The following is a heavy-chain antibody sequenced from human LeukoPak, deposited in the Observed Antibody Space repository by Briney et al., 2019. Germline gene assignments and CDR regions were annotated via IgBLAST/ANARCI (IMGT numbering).Heavy chain of an antibody. CDR1: GFGFGNYA. D-gene: IGHD1-1*01. CDR2: ISSSGSTI. CDR3: ARELALYIDY. J-gene: IGHJ4*02. V-gene: IGHV3-48*03. Sequence: GGSLRLSCAASGFGFGNYAMHWVRQAPGKGLEWVSYISSSGSTIYYADSVKGRFTISRDNAKNSLYLQMNSLRAEDTAVYYCARELALYIDYWGQGTPVTVSS.